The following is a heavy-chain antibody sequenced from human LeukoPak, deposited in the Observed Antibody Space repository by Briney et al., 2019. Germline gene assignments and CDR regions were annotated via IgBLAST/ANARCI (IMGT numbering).Heavy chain of an antibody. Sequence: GGSLRLSCAGSGFDFNTYSMNWVRQAPGKGLEWVSYISGSSSSRYYADSVKGRFTISRDNAKNSLYLQMNSLRVDDTAVYYCARSGAFDAHNCWGQGTLVTVSS. CDR3: ARSGAFDAHNC. CDR2: ISGSSSSR. CDR1: GFDFNTYS. V-gene: IGHV3-48*01. D-gene: IGHD3-16*01. J-gene: IGHJ4*02.